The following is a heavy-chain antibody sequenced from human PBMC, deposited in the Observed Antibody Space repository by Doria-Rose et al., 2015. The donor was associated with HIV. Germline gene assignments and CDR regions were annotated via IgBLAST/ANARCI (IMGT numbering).Heavy chain of an antibody. Sequence: QVTLKESGPVLVKPTETLTLTCTVSGVSLSSPGMGMSWIRQPPGKALEWLANIFSDDERSYKTSLKSRLTISRGTSKSQVVLTMTDMVPVDTATYYCARIKSSRWYHKYYFDFWGQGTLVIVSA. CDR2: IFSDDER. CDR3: ARIKSSRWYHKYYFDF. J-gene: IGHJ4*02. D-gene: IGHD6-13*01. CDR1: GVSLSSPGMG. V-gene: IGHV2-26*01.